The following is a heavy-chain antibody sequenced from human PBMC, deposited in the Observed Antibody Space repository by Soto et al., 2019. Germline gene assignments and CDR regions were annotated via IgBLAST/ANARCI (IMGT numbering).Heavy chain of an antibody. Sequence: PEETLSLTCTVSGGSISSYYWSWIRQPPGKGLEWIGYIYYSGSTNYNPSLKSRVTISVDTSKNQFSLKLSSVTAADTAVYYCARRAGYSYGLDYWGQGTLVTVSS. J-gene: IGHJ4*02. V-gene: IGHV4-59*08. CDR3: ARRAGYSYGLDY. CDR1: GGSISSYY. CDR2: IYYSGST. D-gene: IGHD5-18*01.